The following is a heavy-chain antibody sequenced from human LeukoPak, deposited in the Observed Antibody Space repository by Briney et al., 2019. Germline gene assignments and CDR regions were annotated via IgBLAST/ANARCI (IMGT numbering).Heavy chain of an antibody. V-gene: IGHV4-39*01. J-gene: IGHJ4*02. D-gene: IGHD6-19*01. CDR3: VRHRQWLLFPDY. CDR1: GDSISINYN. Sequence: EPSETLSLTCTVSGDSISINYNWGWIRQPPGKGLEWIGSIFYSGATYYSPSLKSRVTISVDTSKNQFSLKLSSMTGADTAVYYCVRHRQWLLFPDYWGQGTLVTVSS. CDR2: IFYSGAT.